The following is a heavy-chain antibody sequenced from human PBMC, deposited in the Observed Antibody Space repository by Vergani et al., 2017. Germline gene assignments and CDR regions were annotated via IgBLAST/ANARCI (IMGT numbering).Heavy chain of an antibody. CDR3: ARVDEVAAAVEWFDP. V-gene: IGHV5-10-1*01. D-gene: IGHD6-13*01. CDR2: IDPSDSYT. Sequence: EVQLVQSGAEVKKPGESLRISCKGSGYSFTSYWISWVRQMPGKGLEWMGRIDPSDSYTNYSPSFQGHVTISADKSISTAYLQWSSLKASDTAMYYCARVDEVAAAVEWFDPWGQGTLVTVSS. CDR1: GYSFTSYW. J-gene: IGHJ5*02.